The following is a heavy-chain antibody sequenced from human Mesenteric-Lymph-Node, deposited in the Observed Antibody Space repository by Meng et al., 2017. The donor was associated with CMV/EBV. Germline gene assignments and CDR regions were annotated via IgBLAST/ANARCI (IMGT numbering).Heavy chain of an antibody. Sequence: GESLKISCAVSGFTFSNAWMSWVRQAPGAGLEWVGRIENKVDGGATDYAAPVKGRFTISRDDSKNTLYLEMNNLKTEDTGVYYCTTLQRGYYYKASDIWGQGTMVTVSS. V-gene: IGHV3-15*04. CDR3: TTLQRGYYYKASDI. CDR1: GFTFSNAW. J-gene: IGHJ3*02. D-gene: IGHD3-10*01. CDR2: IENKVDGGAT.